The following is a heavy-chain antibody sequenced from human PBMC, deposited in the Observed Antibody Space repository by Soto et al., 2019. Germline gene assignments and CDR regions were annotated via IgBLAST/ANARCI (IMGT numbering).Heavy chain of an antibody. V-gene: IGHV1-3*01. Sequence: ASVQLSCKASGYTFISYAMHLVRQAPGQRLEWMGWINAGNGNTKYSQKFQGRVTITRDTSASTAYMELSSLRSEDTAVYYCASVETQRYYYGMDVWGQGTTVTVSS. CDR2: INAGNGNT. D-gene: IGHD2-15*01. J-gene: IGHJ6*02. CDR3: ASVETQRYYYGMDV. CDR1: GYTFISYA.